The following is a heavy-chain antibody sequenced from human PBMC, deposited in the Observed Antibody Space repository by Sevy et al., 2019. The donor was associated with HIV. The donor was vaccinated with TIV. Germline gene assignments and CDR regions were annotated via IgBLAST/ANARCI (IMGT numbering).Heavy chain of an antibody. CDR3: ARDIYLTYYDFWSGYQGNDAFDI. V-gene: IGHV3-7*01. CDR2: IKQDGSEK. J-gene: IGHJ3*02. D-gene: IGHD3-3*01. Sequence: GGSLRLTCAASGFTFSSYWMSWVRQAPGKGLEWVANIKQDGSEKYYVDSVKGRFTISRDNAKNSLYLQMNSLRAEDTAVYYCARDIYLTYYDFWSGYQGNDAFDIWAQGTMVTVSS. CDR1: GFTFSSYW.